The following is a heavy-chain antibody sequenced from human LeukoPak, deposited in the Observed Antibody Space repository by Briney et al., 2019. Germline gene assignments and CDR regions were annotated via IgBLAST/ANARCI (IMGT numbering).Heavy chain of an antibody. Sequence: GGSLRLSCAASGFTFINAWMSWVRQAPGKGLEWVAVISYDGSNKYYADSVKGRFTISRDNSKNTLYLQMNSLRAEDTAVYYCAKDLGRWVRGVQYFDYWGQGTLVTVSS. J-gene: IGHJ4*02. CDR2: ISYDGSNK. D-gene: IGHD3-10*01. CDR1: GFTFINAW. V-gene: IGHV3-30*18. CDR3: AKDLGRWVRGVQYFDY.